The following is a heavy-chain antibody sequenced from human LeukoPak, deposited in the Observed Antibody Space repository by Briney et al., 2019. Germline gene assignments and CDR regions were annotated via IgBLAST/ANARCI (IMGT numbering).Heavy chain of an antibody. Sequence: SSETLSLTCAVYGGSFSGYYWSWIRQPPGKGLEWIGEINHSGSTNYNPSLKSRVTISVDTSKNQFCLKLSSVTAADTAVFYCSRDKSGGGTNRAYAFDIWGQGTMVTVSS. D-gene: IGHD6-19*01. CDR3: SRDKSGGGTNRAYAFDI. J-gene: IGHJ3*02. CDR2: INHSGST. CDR1: GGSFSGYY. V-gene: IGHV4-34*01.